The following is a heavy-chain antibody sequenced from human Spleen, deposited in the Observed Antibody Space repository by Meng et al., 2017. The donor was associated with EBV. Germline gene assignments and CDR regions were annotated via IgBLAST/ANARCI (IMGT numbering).Heavy chain of an antibody. J-gene: IGHJ4*02. CDR2: INAGNGNA. D-gene: IGHD3-22*01. CDR3: AREGYYYDSSGYYLPLDY. Sequence: VPLVQSWAEVKKPGASGKVSGKASGYIFNSLSMDWVSKAAGQRLEWMGWINAGNGNAKYSQKFQGRVTITRDTSASTVYMELSSLRSEDTAVYYCAREGYYYDSSGYYLPLDYWGQGTLVTVSS. CDR1: GYIFNSLS. V-gene: IGHV1-3*01.